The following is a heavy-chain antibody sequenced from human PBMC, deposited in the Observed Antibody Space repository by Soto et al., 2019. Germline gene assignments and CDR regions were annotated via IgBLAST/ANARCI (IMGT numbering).Heavy chain of an antibody. CDR2: INHSGST. V-gene: IGHV4-34*01. D-gene: IGHD3-3*01. CDR1: GGSFSGYY. J-gene: IGHJ6*03. CDR3: ARGPPYYDFWSGPQIGYYYYYMDV. Sequence: SETLSLTCAVYGGSFSGYYWSWIRQPPGKGLEWIGEINHSGSTNYNPSLKSRVTISVDTSKNQFSLKLSSVTAADTAVYYCARGPPYYDFWSGPQIGYYYYYMDVWGKGTTVTVSS.